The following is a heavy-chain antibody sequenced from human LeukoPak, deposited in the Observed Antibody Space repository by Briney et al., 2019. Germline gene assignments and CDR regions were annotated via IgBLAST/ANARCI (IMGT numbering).Heavy chain of an antibody. CDR3: CGDFDY. CDR1: GLTFSNYG. V-gene: IGHV3-30*02. D-gene: IGHD2-21*01. J-gene: IGHJ4*01. Sequence: GGSLRLSCATSGLTFSNYGMHWVRQAPHKGLEWVAFIRYDGSDEYYADSVKGRFTISRDNSKNTVYLQMNSLRGEDTAVYYCCGDFDYWGRGTLVTVSS. CDR2: IRYDGSDE.